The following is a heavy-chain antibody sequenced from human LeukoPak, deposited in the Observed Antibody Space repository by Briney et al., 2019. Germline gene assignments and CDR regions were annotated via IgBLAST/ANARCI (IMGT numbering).Heavy chain of an antibody. V-gene: IGHV3-66*04. CDR1: GFTFSSRDW. D-gene: IGHD5-12*01. CDR3: ARLTGYDWESSYDY. CDR2: IYSGGST. Sequence: GGSLRLSCVASGFTFSSRDWMTWVRQAPGKGLEWVSVIYSGGSTYYADSVKGRFTISRDNSKNTLYLQMNSLRAEDTAVYYCARLTGYDWESSYDYWGQGTLVTVSS. J-gene: IGHJ4*02.